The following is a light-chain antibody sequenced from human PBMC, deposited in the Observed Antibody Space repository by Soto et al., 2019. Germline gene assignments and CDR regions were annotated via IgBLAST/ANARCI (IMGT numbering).Light chain of an antibody. V-gene: IGKV1-5*03. CDR3: QQYNSYRWT. CDR2: KAS. J-gene: IGKJ1*01. CDR1: QSISSW. Sequence: DIQMTQSPSTLSSSVGDRVTITCRASQSISSWLGWYQQKPGKAPRLLISKASNLEIGVPSRFSGSRSGTEFTLTISSLQHDDFANYYCQQYNSYRWTFGQGTNVEIK.